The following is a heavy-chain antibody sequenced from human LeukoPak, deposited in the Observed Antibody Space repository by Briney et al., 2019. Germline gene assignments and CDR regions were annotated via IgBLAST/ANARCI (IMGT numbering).Heavy chain of an antibody. Sequence: GGSLTLSCEASGWTFSTYAMNWIRQPPGKGLEWLSVISGDVQTTTYDSSVKGRFTISRDNSKNTLYLEMNSLRVEDTAIYYCAKDGYYSSANHFARLHFDLWGRGTRVTVSS. CDR3: AKDGYYSSANHFARLHFDL. D-gene: IGHD3-3*01. V-gene: IGHV3-23*01. J-gene: IGHJ2*01. CDR1: GWTFSTYA. CDR2: ISGDVQTT.